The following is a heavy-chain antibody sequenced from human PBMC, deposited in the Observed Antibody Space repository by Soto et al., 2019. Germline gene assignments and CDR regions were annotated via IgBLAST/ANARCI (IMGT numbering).Heavy chain of an antibody. J-gene: IGHJ3*02. CDR1: GFTFSGSA. V-gene: IGHV3-73*01. CDR3: TRRSGSYSTGYAFDI. Sequence: GGSLRLSCAASGFTFSGSAMHWVRQASGKGLEWVGRIRSKANSYATAYAASVKGRFTISRDDSKNTAYLQMNSLKTEDTAVYYCTRRSGSYSTGYAFDIWGQGTMVTVSS. D-gene: IGHD1-26*01. CDR2: IRSKANSYAT.